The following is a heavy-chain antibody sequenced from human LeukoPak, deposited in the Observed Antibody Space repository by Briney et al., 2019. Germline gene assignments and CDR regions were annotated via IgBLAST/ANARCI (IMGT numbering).Heavy chain of an antibody. CDR2: IYYSGST. V-gene: IGHV4-59*12. Sequence: SETLSLTCTVSGGSISSYYWSWIRQPPGKGLEWIGYIYYSGSTNYNPSLKSRVTISVDTSKNQFSLKLTSVTAADTAVYYCARDGYNYGLDRFDCWGQGTLVTFSS. CDR3: ARDGYNYGLDRFDC. D-gene: IGHD5-18*01. CDR1: GGSISSYY. J-gene: IGHJ4*02.